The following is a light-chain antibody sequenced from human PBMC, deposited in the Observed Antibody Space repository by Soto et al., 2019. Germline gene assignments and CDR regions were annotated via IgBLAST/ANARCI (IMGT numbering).Light chain of an antibody. CDR1: QSLLHSNGYNY. CDR2: LGS. CDR3: MQALQTPKT. V-gene: IGKV2-28*01. Sequence: DIVMTQSPLSLPVTPGEPASISCRSSQSLLHSNGYNYLDWYLQKPGQSPQLLIYLGSNRASGVPDRFSGSGSGTAFTLKISRVEAEDVGVYYCMQALQTPKTCGQGNKVEIK. J-gene: IGKJ1*01.